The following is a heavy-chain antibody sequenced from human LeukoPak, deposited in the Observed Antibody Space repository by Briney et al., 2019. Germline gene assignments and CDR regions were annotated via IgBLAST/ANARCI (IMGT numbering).Heavy chain of an antibody. Sequence: PGGSLRLSCAASGFTVSSNYMSWVRQAPGKGLEWVSFISSGSSYIYYADSVRGRFTISRDNAENSLYLQMNSLRDEDTAVYYCARDPIGAITMVRGVLHRKPAHFDYWGQGALVTVSS. CDR1: GFTVSSNY. CDR3: ARDPIGAITMVRGVLHRKPAHFDY. J-gene: IGHJ4*02. D-gene: IGHD3-10*01. CDR2: ISSGSSYI. V-gene: IGHV3-21*01.